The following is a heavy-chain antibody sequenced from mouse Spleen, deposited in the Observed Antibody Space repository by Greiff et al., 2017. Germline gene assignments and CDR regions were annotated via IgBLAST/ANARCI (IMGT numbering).Heavy chain of an antibody. CDR2: ISNLAYSI. Sequence: EVKLQQSGGGLVKPGGSLKLSCAASGFTFSDYGMAWVRQAPGKGPEWVAFISNLAYSIYYADTVTGRFTISRENAKNTLYLEMSSLRSEDTAMYYCARRYDGYFDYWGQGTTLTVSS. D-gene: IGHD2-3*01. J-gene: IGHJ2*01. V-gene: IGHV5-15*01. CDR1: GFTFSDYG. CDR3: ARRYDGYFDY.